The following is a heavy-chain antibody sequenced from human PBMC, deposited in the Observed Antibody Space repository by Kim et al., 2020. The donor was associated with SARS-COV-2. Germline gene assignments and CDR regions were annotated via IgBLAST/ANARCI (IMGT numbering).Heavy chain of an antibody. J-gene: IGHJ6*02. Sequence: GGSLRLSCAASGFSFSGYSMNWVRQAPGKGLEWVSSISSGSRYIYYADSVKGRFTISRDNAKNSLDLQMNNVRAEDTAVYYCARETGWEVLPRYYNLDVWGQGTTGTVSS. V-gene: IGHV3-21*01. D-gene: IGHD2-15*01. CDR1: GFSFSGYS. CDR3: ARETGWEVLPRYYNLDV. CDR2: ISSGSRYI.